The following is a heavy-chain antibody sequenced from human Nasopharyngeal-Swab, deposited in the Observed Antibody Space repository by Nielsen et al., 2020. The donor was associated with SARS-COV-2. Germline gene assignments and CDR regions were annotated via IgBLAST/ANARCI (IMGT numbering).Heavy chain of an antibody. CDR3: ARLKGDSGYSYGYYLRNWFDP. D-gene: IGHD5-18*01. Sequence: REAPGKGLGWFGSIYYSGSTYYNPSLKSRVTISVDTSKNKFSLKLSSVTAADTAVYYCARLKGDSGYSYGYYLRNWFDPWGQGTLVTVSS. J-gene: IGHJ5*02. CDR2: IYYSGST. V-gene: IGHV4-39*01.